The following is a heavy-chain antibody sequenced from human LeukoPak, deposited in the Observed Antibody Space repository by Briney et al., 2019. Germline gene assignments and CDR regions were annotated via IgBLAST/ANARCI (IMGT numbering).Heavy chain of an antibody. D-gene: IGHD3-22*01. CDR3: VKDRGFGVVVISSDY. J-gene: IGHJ4*02. CDR1: GFTFSSCG. Sequence: GGSLRLSCAASGFTFSSCGMHWVRQAPGKGLEWVAFIRYDGSNKYYVDSVKGRFTISRDNSKNTLYLQMNSPRGEDTAVYYCVKDRGFGVVVISSDYWGQGTLVTVSS. CDR2: IRYDGSNK. V-gene: IGHV3-30*02.